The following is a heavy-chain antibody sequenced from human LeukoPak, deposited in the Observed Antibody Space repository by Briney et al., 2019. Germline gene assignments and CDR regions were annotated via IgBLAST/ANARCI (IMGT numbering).Heavy chain of an antibody. Sequence: GGSLRLSCAASGFTFSLYDMHWVRQATGKSLEWVSGIGTVGDTYYADSVKGRFTISRDNAKNSLYLQMNSLRAEDTAVYYCATPLDYYDRSGYHQGGDWGQGTLVTVSS. J-gene: IGHJ4*02. V-gene: IGHV3-13*01. CDR1: GFTFSLYD. D-gene: IGHD3-22*01. CDR2: IGTVGDT. CDR3: ATPLDYYDRSGYHQGGD.